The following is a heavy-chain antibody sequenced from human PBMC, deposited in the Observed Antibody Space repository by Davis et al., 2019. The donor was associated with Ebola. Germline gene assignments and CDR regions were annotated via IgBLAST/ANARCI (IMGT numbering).Heavy chain of an antibody. Sequence: PSETLSLTCTVSGGSVSSGSYYWSWIRQPPGKGLEWIGYIYYSGSTNYNPSLKSRVTISVDTSKNQFSLKLSSVTAADTAVYYCASDPRRYSSSSENFQHWGQGTLVTVSS. CDR3: ASDPRRYSSSSENFQH. V-gene: IGHV4-61*01. CDR1: GGSVSSGSYY. J-gene: IGHJ1*01. D-gene: IGHD6-6*01. CDR2: IYYSGST.